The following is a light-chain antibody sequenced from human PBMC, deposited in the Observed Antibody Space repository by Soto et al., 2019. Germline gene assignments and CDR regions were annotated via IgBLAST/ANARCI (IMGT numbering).Light chain of an antibody. CDR3: QQYNSYSWT. CDR2: KES. V-gene: IGKV1-5*03. J-gene: IGKJ1*01. Sequence: DIQMTQSPSTLSASLGDRVTITCRASQSISSWLAWYQQKPGKAPKLLIYKESSLQSGVPSRFSGSGSGTELTLTISRLQPDDFATYYCQQYNSYSWTFGQGTKVDIK. CDR1: QSISSW.